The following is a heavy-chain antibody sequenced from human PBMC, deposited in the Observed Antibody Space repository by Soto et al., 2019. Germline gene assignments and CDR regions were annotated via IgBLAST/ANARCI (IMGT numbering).Heavy chain of an antibody. Sequence: GGSLRLSCTASGFTFGDYAMSWVRQAPGKGLEWVGFIRSKAYGGTTEYAASVKGRFTISRDDSKSIAYLQMNSLKTEDTAVYYCTRVRCSSTSCYLFDYWGQGTLVTVSS. J-gene: IGHJ4*02. CDR2: IRSKAYGGTT. CDR3: TRVRCSSTSCYLFDY. CDR1: GFTFGDYA. D-gene: IGHD2-2*01. V-gene: IGHV3-49*04.